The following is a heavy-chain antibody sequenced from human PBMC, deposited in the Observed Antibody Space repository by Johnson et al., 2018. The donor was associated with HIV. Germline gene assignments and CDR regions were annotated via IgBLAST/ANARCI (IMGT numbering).Heavy chain of an antibody. D-gene: IGHD1-7*01. CDR3: ARDVLFTGNYFDAFDI. CDR2: ISWNGGST. CDR1: GFTFDDYG. V-gene: IGHV3-20*04. Sequence: VQLVESGGGVVRPGGSLRLSCAASGFTFDDYGMSWVRQAPGKGLEWVSGISWNGGSTGYADSVRGRFTISRDNAKRSLYLQMNSLRVEDTALYYCARDVLFTGNYFDAFDIWGQGTMVTVSS. J-gene: IGHJ3*02.